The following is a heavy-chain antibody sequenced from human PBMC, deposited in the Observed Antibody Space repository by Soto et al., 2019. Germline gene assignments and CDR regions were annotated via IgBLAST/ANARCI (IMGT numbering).Heavy chain of an antibody. Sequence: GGSLRLSCAASGFTVSSNYMSWVRQAPGKGLEWVSVIYSGGSIYYADSVKGRFTISRDNSKNTLYLQMNSLRAEDTAVYYCASSSAGNAGDFDMWGQGTMVTVSS. D-gene: IGHD1-1*01. J-gene: IGHJ3*02. CDR1: GFTVSSNY. CDR2: IYSGGSI. V-gene: IGHV3-66*01. CDR3: ASSSAGNAGDFDM.